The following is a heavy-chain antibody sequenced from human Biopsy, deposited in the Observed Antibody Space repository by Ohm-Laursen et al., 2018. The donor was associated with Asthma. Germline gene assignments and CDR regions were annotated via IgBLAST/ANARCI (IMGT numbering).Heavy chain of an antibody. CDR3: ARQSGQDYGDSSGSDI. D-gene: IGHD3-22*01. CDR1: GFVFSQSD. J-gene: IGHJ3*02. V-gene: IGHV3-30*03. CDR2: ISSDGHNK. Sequence: SLRLSCAASGFVFSQSDIHWVRQAPGKGLEWVALISSDGHNKYYEDSVKGRFTISRDNSRNRLYLQINRLTVEDSAVYFCARQSGQDYGDSSGSDIWGQGTKVAVSS.